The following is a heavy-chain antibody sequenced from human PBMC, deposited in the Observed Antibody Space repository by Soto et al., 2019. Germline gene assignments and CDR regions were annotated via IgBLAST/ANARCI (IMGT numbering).Heavy chain of an antibody. J-gene: IGHJ4*02. V-gene: IGHV3-48*01. CDR3: AKFQARTMDY. CDR1: GFSFSSYT. CDR2: ISSGSTTI. Sequence: PGGSLRLSCAASGFSFSSYTMNWVRQAPGKGLEWISYISSGSTTIYYADSVKGRFTISRDNAKKSLYLQMNSLRAEDTAVYYCAKFQARTMDYWGQGTLVTVSS. D-gene: IGHD1-26*01.